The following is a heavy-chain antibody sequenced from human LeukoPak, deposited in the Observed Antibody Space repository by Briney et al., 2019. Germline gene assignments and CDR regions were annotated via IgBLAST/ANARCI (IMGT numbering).Heavy chain of an antibody. J-gene: IGHJ3*02. CDR1: GFTFSSYG. CDR2: ISYDGSNK. Sequence: PGGSLRLSCAASGFTFSSYGMHWVRQAPGKGLEWVAVISYDGSNKYYADSVKGRFTISRDNSKNTLCLQMNSLRAEDTAVYYCARHYYYDSSGYYPDAFDIWSQGTMVTVSS. CDR3: ARHYYYDSSGYYPDAFDI. D-gene: IGHD3-22*01. V-gene: IGHV3-30*03.